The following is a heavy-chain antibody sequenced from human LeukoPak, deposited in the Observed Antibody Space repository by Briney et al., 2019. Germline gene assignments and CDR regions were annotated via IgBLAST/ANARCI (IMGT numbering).Heavy chain of an antibody. D-gene: IGHD6-19*01. CDR1: GGSFSSYA. CDR2: IIPIFGTA. V-gene: IGHV1-69*05. J-gene: IGHJ6*03. Sequence: SVKVSCKASGGSFSSYAISWVRQAPGQGLEWMGRIIPIFGTAHYAQKFQGRVTITTDESTSTAYMELSSLSSEDTAMYYCAREDSSGWSADYMDVWGKGTAVTVSS. CDR3: AREDSSGWSADYMDV.